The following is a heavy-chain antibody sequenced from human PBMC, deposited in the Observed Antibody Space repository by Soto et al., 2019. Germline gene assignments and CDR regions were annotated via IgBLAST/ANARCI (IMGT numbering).Heavy chain of an antibody. V-gene: IGHV1-3*01. CDR2: INAGNGNT. CDR1: GYTFTTYA. J-gene: IGHJ4*02. CDR3: ARGSSDWLPYFDY. D-gene: IGHD3-9*01. Sequence: ASVMVSCKASGYTFTTYAMHWVRQALGQGLEWMGWINAGNGNTKYSQKFQGRVTITRDTSASTAYMELSSLRSEDTAVYFCARGSSDWLPYFDYWGQGSLVTVSS.